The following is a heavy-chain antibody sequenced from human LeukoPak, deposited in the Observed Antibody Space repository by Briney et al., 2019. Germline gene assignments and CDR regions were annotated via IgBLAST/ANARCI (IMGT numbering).Heavy chain of an antibody. J-gene: IGHJ4*02. CDR3: ASLGGTYDY. Sequence: PSETLSLTCTVSRGSISSYCWSWVRQPPGKGLEWIGYISDSGSTNYRPSLKSRVTISRDTSKSQVSLRLRSVTAADTAVYFCASLGGTYDYWGQGIQVVVSS. D-gene: IGHD1-26*01. V-gene: IGHV4-4*09. CDR1: RGSISSYC. CDR2: ISDSGST.